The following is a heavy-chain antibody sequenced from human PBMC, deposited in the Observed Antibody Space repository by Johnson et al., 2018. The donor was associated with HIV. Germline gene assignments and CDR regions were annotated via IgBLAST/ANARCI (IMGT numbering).Heavy chain of an antibody. CDR2: ISYDGSNA. J-gene: IGHJ3*02. CDR1: GFTLSHYG. D-gene: IGHD6-13*01. CDR3: AKDREAWYISRWSPTDAFDI. Sequence: QVQLVESGGGVVQPGRSLRLSCAASGFTLSHYGMHWVRQAPGKGPEWAALISYDGSNAYYADAVKGRFTVSRDNSKNTLYLQMISLIAEDTAVYYCAKDREAWYISRWSPTDAFDIWGQGTMVTVSS. V-gene: IGHV3-30*18.